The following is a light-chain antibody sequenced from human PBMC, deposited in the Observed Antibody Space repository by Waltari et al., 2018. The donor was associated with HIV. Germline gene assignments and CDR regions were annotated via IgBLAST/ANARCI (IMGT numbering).Light chain of an antibody. CDR1: DIGTRD. CDR3: QVWDHTSVV. CDR2: NDK. J-gene: IGLJ3*02. V-gene: IGLV3-9*01. Sequence: SYDLTQPLSVSVALGQTARIPCGGRDIGTRDVHWYQQKPGQAPSLLIFNDKNRPSGVPGRFSGSKSRNTATLTIREAQGGDEAAYFCQVWDHTSVVFGGGTNLTVL.